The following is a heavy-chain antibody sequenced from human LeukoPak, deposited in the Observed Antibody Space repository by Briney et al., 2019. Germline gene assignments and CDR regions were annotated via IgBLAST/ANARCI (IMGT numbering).Heavy chain of an antibody. D-gene: IGHD2-2*01. J-gene: IGHJ3*02. Sequence: SETLSLTCTVSGGSISSYYWSWIRQPPGKGLEWIGYIYYSGSTNYNPSLRRRVTISVDKSKNLFSLKLNSVTAADTAVYYCARNANPPHAFDIWGQGTMVTVFS. V-gene: IGHV4-59*12. CDR3: ARNANPPHAFDI. CDR1: GGSISSYY. CDR2: IYYSGST.